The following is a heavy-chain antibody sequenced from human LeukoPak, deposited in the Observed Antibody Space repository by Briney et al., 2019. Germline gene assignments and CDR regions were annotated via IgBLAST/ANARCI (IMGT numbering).Heavy chain of an antibody. Sequence: SETLSLTCTVSGVSSSSSYGSWIRQPPGKGLEWIGYIFYTGDSNHNPSFKSRVSISLDTSKDQISLKLSSVTAADTAVYYCARHRFASPLDSWGQGTLVTVSS. CDR2: IFYTGDS. J-gene: IGHJ4*02. CDR1: GVSSSSSY. V-gene: IGHV4-59*08. D-gene: IGHD2-21*01. CDR3: ARHRFASPLDS.